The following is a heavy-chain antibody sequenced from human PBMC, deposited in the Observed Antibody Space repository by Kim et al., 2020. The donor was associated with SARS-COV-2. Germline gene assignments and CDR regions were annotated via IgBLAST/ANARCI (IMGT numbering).Heavy chain of an antibody. J-gene: IGHJ4*02. D-gene: IGHD6-6*01. V-gene: IGHV1-46*01. CDR3: ARLGEQLATDEYYFDY. Sequence: KFQGRVPMTRDTSTSTVYMELSSLRSEDTAVYYCARLGEQLATDEYYFDYWGQGTLVTVSS.